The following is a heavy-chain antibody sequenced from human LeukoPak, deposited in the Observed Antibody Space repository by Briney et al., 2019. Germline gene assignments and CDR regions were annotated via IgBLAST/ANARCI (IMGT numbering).Heavy chain of an antibody. V-gene: IGHV1-8*01. CDR1: GYTFTSYD. D-gene: IGHD4-17*01. CDR3: ARAYGDYGYPYYYYGMDV. J-gene: IGHJ6*02. CDR2: MNPNSGNT. Sequence: ASVKVSCKASGYTFTSYDINWVPHAPGQGHEWTGWMNPNSGNTGYAQKFQGRVTMTRNTSISTAYMELSSLRSEDTAVYYCARAYGDYGYPYYYYGMDVWGQGTTVTVSS.